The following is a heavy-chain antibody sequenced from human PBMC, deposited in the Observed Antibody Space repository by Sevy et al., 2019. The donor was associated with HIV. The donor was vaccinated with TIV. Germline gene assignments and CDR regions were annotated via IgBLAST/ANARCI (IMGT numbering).Heavy chain of an antibody. CDR1: GFTFSDYY. CDR3: ARVRYNYGQHYFDY. D-gene: IGHD5-18*01. J-gene: IGHJ4*02. CDR2: ISTSSNYI. V-gene: IGHV3-11*06. Sequence: GGSLRLSCTASGFTFSDYYMSWIRQAPGKGLEWVSDISTSSNYINNADSVKGRFTISRHNAKNSLYLQMNSLRAEDTAVYFCARVRYNYGQHYFDYWGQGTLVTVSS.